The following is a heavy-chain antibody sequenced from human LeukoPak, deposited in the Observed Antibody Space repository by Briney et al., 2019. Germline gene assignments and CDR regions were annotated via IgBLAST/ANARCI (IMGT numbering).Heavy chain of an antibody. J-gene: IGHJ4*02. CDR1: GFSFSNYG. CDR3: AKVRGSRFDY. Sequence: GGSLRLSCAASGFSFSNYGRHWVRQAPGKGLEWVAFIQYDGSNTYYADSVKGRFTISRDNSKNTLYLQMNSLRAEDTAVYYCAKVRGSRFDYWGQGTLVTVSS. D-gene: IGHD6-13*01. V-gene: IGHV3-30*02. CDR2: IQYDGSNT.